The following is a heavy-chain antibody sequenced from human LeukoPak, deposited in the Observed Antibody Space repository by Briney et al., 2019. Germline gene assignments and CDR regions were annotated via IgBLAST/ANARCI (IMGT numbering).Heavy chain of an antibody. CDR2: IYPGDSDT. Sequence: GESLKISCKGSGYNFTSYWIGWVRQMPGKGLEWMGIIYPGDSDTRYSPSFQGQVTISADKSISTAYLQWSSLKASDTAMYYCARHRYYYDSSGYYFDYWGQGTLVTVSS. V-gene: IGHV5-51*01. CDR3: ARHRYYYDSSGYYFDY. CDR1: GYNFTSYW. D-gene: IGHD3-22*01. J-gene: IGHJ4*02.